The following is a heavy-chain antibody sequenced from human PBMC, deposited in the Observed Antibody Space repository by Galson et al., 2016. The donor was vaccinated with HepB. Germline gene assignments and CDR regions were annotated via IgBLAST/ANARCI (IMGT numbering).Heavy chain of an antibody. CDR1: GVSISNNYW. V-gene: IGHV4-4*02. J-gene: IGHJ4*02. Sequence: TLSLTCAVSGVSISNNYWWSWVRQSPGKGLEWIAEIHHSGNTNYNPSLKSRVNISIDKSRNQFSLNLGSVTAADTAVYYCARGVRYYSSGSYWLFDCWGQGTLVTVSS. D-gene: IGHD3-10*01. CDR3: ARGVRYYSSGSYWLFDC. CDR2: IHHSGNT.